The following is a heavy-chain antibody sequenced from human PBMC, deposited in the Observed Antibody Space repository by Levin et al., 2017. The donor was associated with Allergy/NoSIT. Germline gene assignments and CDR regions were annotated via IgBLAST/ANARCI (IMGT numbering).Heavy chain of an antibody. CDR2: ISSSSSYI. V-gene: IGHV3-21*01. J-gene: IGHJ6*02. CDR3: ARDESFTYGTVEYYYYGMDV. D-gene: IGHD4-17*01. CDR1: GFTFSSYS. Sequence: LSLTCAASGFTFSSYSMNWVRQAPGKGLEWVSSISSSSSYIYYADSVKGRFTISRDNAKNSLYLQMNSLRAEDTAVYYCARDESFTYGTVEYYYYGMDVWGQGTTVTVSS.